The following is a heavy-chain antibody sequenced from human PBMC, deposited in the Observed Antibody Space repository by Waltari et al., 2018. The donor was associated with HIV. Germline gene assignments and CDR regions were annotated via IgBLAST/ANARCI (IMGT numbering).Heavy chain of an antibody. CDR1: GGSISSSSYY. J-gene: IGHJ4*02. CDR2: IYYSGST. CDR3: ARHSLTYYYDSSGYSVAFDY. D-gene: IGHD3-22*01. Sequence: QLQLQESGPGLVKPSETLSLTCTVSGGSISSSSYYRGWIRQPPRKGTEWIGSIYYSGSTYYNPSLKSRVTISVDTSKNQFSLKLSSVTAADTAVYYCARHSLTYYYDSSGYSVAFDYWGQGTLVTVSS. V-gene: IGHV4-39*01.